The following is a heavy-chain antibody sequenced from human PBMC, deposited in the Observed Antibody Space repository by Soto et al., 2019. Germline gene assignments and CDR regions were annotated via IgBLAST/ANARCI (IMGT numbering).Heavy chain of an antibody. CDR3: ARLPPPNMNTPSVDY. CDR1: GGSISSYY. J-gene: IGHJ4*02. CDR2: IYYSGST. D-gene: IGHD5-18*01. Sequence: SETLSLTCTVSGGSISSYYWSWIRQPPGKGLEWIGYIYYSGSTNYNPSLKSRVTISVDTSKNQFSLKLSSVTAADTAVYYCARLPPPNMNTPSVDYWGQGTLVTVSS. V-gene: IGHV4-59*01.